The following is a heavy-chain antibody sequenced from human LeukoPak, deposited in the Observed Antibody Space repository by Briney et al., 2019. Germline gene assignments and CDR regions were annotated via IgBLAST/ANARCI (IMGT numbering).Heavy chain of an antibody. CDR2: ISASSVTI. V-gene: IGHV3-48*02. D-gene: IGHD7-27*01. CDR1: GFTFTTYS. J-gene: IGHJ4*02. CDR3: ARDPGFFDY. Sequence: GGSLRLSCAASGFTFTTYSMNWVRQAPGKGLEWVSYISASSVTIYDADSVKGRFTIFRDNAKNSLYLHMNSLRDEDTAVYYCARDPGFFDYWGQGTLVTVSS.